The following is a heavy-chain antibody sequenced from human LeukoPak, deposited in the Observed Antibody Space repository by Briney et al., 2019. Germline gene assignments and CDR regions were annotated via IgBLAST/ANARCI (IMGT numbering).Heavy chain of an antibody. J-gene: IGHJ3*02. CDR3: ARQVSGYSGYDHAFDI. CDR1: GYSFTSYW. Sequence: GESLKISCKGSGYSFTSYWIGWVRQMPGKGLEWMGIIYPGDSDTRYSPSFQGQVPISADKSISTAYLQWSSLKASDTAMYYCARQVSGYSGYDHAFDIWGQETMVTVSS. V-gene: IGHV5-51*01. D-gene: IGHD5-12*01. CDR2: IYPGDSDT.